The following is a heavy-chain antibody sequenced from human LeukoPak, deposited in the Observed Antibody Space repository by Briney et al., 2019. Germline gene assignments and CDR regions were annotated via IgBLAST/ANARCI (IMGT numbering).Heavy chain of an antibody. CDR3: ARGLSYCSSTSCYVSGMDV. J-gene: IGHJ6*02. V-gene: IGHV1-46*01. CDR1: GYTFTSYY. Sequence: ASVKVSCTASGYTFTSYYMHWVRQAPGQGLEWMGIINPSGGSTSYAQKFQGRVTMTRDTSTSTVYMEQSSLRPEDKAVYYCARGLSYCSSTSCYVSGMDVWGRGTTVTVSS. CDR2: INPSGGST. D-gene: IGHD2-2*01.